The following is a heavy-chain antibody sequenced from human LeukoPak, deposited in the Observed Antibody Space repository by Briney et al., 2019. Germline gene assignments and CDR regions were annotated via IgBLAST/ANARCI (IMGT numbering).Heavy chain of an antibody. CDR1: GFTFDDYA. Sequence: GGSLRLSCAASGFTFDDYAMHWVRQAPGKGLVWVSRINSDGSTTSYADSVKGRFTISRDNAKSTLYLQMNSLSAEDTAVFYCARGGTNDCYAYWGQGTLVTVSS. D-gene: IGHD2-8*01. CDR3: ARGGTNDCYAY. V-gene: IGHV3-74*01. CDR2: INSDGSTT. J-gene: IGHJ4*02.